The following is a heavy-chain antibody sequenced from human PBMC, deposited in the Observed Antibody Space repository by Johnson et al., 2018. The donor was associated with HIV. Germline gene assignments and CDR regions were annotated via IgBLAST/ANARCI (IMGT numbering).Heavy chain of an antibody. Sequence: VQLVESGGGLVKPGGSLRLSCAASGFTFSYAWMTWVRQAPGKGLEWVSVIYSGGSTYYADSVKGRFTISRDNSKNTLYLQMNSLRAEDTAVYYCARAGYSYGLGAFDIWGQGTMVIVSS. D-gene: IGHD5-18*01. V-gene: IGHV3-66*02. J-gene: IGHJ3*02. CDR2: IYSGGST. CDR1: GFTFSYAW. CDR3: ARAGYSYGLGAFDI.